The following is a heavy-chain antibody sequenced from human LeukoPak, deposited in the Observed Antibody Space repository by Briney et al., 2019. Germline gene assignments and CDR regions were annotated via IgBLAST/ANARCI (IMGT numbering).Heavy chain of an antibody. J-gene: IGHJ3*01. CDR2: INPNSGDT. Sequence: ASVKVSCKASAYTFTGYYMHWVRHAPGQGLEWMGWINPNSGDTNYAQKFQGRVTMTRDTSISTAYMELSRLRSDDTAVFYCARGRLGSGSQYDAFDLWGQGTMVTVSS. CDR3: ARGRLGSGSQYDAFDL. V-gene: IGHV1-2*02. CDR1: AYTFTGYY. D-gene: IGHD3-10*01.